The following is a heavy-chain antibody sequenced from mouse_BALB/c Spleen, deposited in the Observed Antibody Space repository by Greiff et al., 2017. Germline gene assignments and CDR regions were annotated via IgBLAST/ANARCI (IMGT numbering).Heavy chain of an antibody. V-gene: IGHV1-20*02. CDR1: GYSFTGYF. CDR3: ARGFGYDGGDYYDMDY. CDR2: INPYNGDT. Sequence: VKLLQSGPELVKPGASVKISCKASGYSFTGYFMNWVMQSHGKSLEWIGRINPYNGDTFYNQKFKGKATLTVDKSSSTAHMELRSLASEDSAVYYCARGFGYDGGDYYDMDYWGQGTSVTVSS. D-gene: IGHD2-2*01. J-gene: IGHJ4*01.